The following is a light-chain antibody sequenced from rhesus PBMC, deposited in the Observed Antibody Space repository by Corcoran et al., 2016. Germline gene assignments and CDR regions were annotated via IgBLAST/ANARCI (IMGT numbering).Light chain of an antibody. CDR3: LQYRSSPPYM. CDR2: KAS. J-gene: IGKJ2*01. Sequence: DIQMTQSPSSLSASVGDTVTITCRASENINRWLDWYQQKPGKAPSLLIYKASSLQSGVPSRFSGSGSGTDFTLIIRNLQPDDFATDYCLQYRSSPPYMFGQGTKVEIK. V-gene: IGKV1-22*01. CDR1: ENINRW.